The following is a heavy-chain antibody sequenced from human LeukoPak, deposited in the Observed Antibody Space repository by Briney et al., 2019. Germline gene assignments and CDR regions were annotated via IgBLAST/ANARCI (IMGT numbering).Heavy chain of an antibody. D-gene: IGHD3-22*01. Sequence: PGGSLRLSCAASGFTFSSYWMSWVRQAPGKGLEWVANIKQDGSEKYYVDSVKGRFTISRDNAKNSLYLQMNSLRAEDTAVYYCARGLTYYYDSSGYYPASCDYWGQGTLVTVSS. J-gene: IGHJ4*02. CDR2: IKQDGSEK. V-gene: IGHV3-7*01. CDR3: ARGLTYYYDSSGYYPASCDY. CDR1: GFTFSSYW.